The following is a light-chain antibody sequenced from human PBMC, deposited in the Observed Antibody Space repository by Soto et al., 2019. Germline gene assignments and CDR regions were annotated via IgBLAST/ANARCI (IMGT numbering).Light chain of an antibody. Sequence: IPLTQSPSSLSASVGDRVTISCRASQGISTFLTWYQQKPGKAPQLLIYGTSTLETGVPSRFSGSGSGTDFTLTISSLQPEDFATYYCQQLDSYPLTFGQGTRLEVK. J-gene: IGKJ5*01. CDR1: QGISTF. V-gene: IGKV1-9*01. CDR2: GTS. CDR3: QQLDSYPLT.